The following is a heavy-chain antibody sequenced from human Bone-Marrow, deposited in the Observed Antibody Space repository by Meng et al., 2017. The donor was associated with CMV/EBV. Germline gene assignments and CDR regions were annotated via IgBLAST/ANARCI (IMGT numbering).Heavy chain of an antibody. J-gene: IGHJ6*02. D-gene: IGHD2-2*01. CDR2: MNPNSGNT. CDR3: ARGGLDCSSTSCLPENWDLDYYYGMDV. CDR1: GYTFTSYD. Sequence: ASVKVSCKASGYTFTSYDINWVRQATGQGLEWMGWMNPNSGNTGYAQKFQGRVTMTRNTSISTAYMELSSLRSEDTAVYYCARGGLDCSSTSCLPENWDLDYYYGMDVWGQGTTVTVSS. V-gene: IGHV1-8*02.